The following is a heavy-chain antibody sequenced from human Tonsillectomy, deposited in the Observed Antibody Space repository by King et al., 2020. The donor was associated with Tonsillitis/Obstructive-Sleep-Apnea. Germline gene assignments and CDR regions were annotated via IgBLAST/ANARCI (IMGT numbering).Heavy chain of an antibody. D-gene: IGHD3-9*01. V-gene: IGHV1-8*01. Sequence: QLVQSGAEVKKPGASVKVSCKASGYTFTSYDINWVRQATGQGLEWMGWMNPNSGNTGYAQKFQGRVTMTRNTSISTAYMELSSLRSEDTAVYYCARGATPRRSFDWLLAGSSYYYYMDVWGKGTTVTVSS. CDR2: MNPNSGNT. CDR3: ARGATPRRSFDWLLAGSSYYYYMDV. J-gene: IGHJ6*03. CDR1: GYTFTSYD.